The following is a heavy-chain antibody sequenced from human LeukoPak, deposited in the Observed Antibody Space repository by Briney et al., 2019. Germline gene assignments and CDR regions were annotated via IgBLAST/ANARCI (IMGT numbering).Heavy chain of an antibody. CDR1: GFTFSNYA. D-gene: IGHD3-22*01. V-gene: IGHV3-9*01. CDR3: AKEDSSGYYYVGQQVFDY. J-gene: IGHJ4*02. Sequence: GGSLRLSCAASGFTFSNYAMSWVRQAPGKGLEWVSGISWNSGSIGYADSVKGRFTISRDNAKNSLYLQMNSLRAEDTALYYCAKEDSSGYYYVGQQVFDYWGQGTLVTVSS. CDR2: ISWNSGSI.